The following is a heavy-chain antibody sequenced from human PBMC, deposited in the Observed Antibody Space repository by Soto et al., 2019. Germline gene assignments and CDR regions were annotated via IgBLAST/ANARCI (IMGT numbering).Heavy chain of an antibody. CDR2: IIPIFGTA. CDR3: ARRQLYSGSYLFDY. V-gene: IGHV1-69*13. Sequence: ASVKVSCKASGGTFSSYAISWVRQAPGQGLEWMGGIIPIFGTANYAQKFQGRVTITADESTSTAYMELSGLRSEDTAVYYCARRQLYSGSYLFDYWGQGTLVTVSS. J-gene: IGHJ4*02. D-gene: IGHD1-26*01. CDR1: GGTFSSYA.